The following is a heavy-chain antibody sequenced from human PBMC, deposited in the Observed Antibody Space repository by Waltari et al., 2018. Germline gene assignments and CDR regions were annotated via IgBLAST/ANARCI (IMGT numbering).Heavy chain of an antibody. CDR2: INHSGST. J-gene: IGHJ5*02. V-gene: IGHV4-34*01. CDR1: GGSFSGYY. CDR3: ARRPLNAANRWFDP. D-gene: IGHD2-15*01. Sequence: QVQLQQWGAGLLKPSETLSLTCAVYGGSFSGYYWSWIRQPPGKGLEWIGEINHSGSTNYNPSLKSRVTISVDTSKNQFSLKLSSVTAADTAVYYCARRPLNAANRWFDPWGQGTLVTVSS.